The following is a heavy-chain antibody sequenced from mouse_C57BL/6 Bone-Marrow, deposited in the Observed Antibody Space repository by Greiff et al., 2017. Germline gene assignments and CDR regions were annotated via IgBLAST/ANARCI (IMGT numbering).Heavy chain of an antibody. Sequence: EVQLQQSGAELVKPGASVTLSCTASGFTIKDYYMHWVKQRTEQGLEWIGRIDPEDGETKYAPKFQGKATITADTSSNTAYLQPSSLTSEDTAVYYGARIPPYYYGSSYWYFDVWGTGTTVTVSS. CDR1: GFTIKDYY. CDR3: ARIPPYYYGSSYWYFDV. J-gene: IGHJ1*03. CDR2: IDPEDGET. V-gene: IGHV14-2*01. D-gene: IGHD1-1*01.